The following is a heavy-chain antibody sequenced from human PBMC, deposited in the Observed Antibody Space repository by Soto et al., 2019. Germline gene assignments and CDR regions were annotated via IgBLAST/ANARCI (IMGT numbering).Heavy chain of an antibody. J-gene: IGHJ3*02. CDR1: GDSISNGAYS. CDR2: IYYTGST. CDR3: ARTPRYYYSSGKYPVSTFDI. V-gene: IGHV4-31*03. D-gene: IGHD3-22*01. Sequence: QVQLQESGPGLMQPSQTLSLTCPVSGDSISNGAYSWSWIRQRPGLGLEWMGYIYYTGSTYYNPSLKSRFILSLDTSQNQSSLKLSFVTAADTAVYYCARTPRYYYSSGKYPVSTFDIWGQGTMITVSS.